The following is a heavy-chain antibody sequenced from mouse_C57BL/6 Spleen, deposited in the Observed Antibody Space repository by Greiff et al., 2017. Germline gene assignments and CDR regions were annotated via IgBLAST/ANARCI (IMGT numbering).Heavy chain of an antibody. CDR2: ISYDGSN. CDR3: ARDLIYYDYDGVAY. D-gene: IGHD2-4*01. V-gene: IGHV3-6*01. CDR1: GYSITSGYY. Sequence: EVQLVESGPGLVKPSQSLSLTCSVTGYSITSGYYWNWIRQFPGNKLEWMGYISYDGSNNYNPSLKNRISITRDTSKNQFFLKLNSVTTEDTATYYCARDLIYYDYDGVAYWGQGTLVTVSA. J-gene: IGHJ3*01.